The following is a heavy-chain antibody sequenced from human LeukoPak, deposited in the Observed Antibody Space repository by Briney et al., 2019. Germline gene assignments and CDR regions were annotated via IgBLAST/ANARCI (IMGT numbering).Heavy chain of an antibody. CDR2: ISGSGGST. D-gene: IGHD3-10*01. Sequence: GGSLRLSCAASGFTFSSYAMSWVRQAPGKGLEWVSAISGSGGSTYYADSVKGRFTISRDNAKNSLYLQMNSLRAEDTAVYYCAKDSDGSGSYPPWGQGTLVTVSS. CDR3: AKDSDGSGSYPP. CDR1: GFTFSSYA. V-gene: IGHV3-23*01. J-gene: IGHJ5*02.